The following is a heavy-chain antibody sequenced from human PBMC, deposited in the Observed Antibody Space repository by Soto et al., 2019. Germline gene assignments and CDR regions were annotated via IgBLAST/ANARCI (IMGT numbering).Heavy chain of an antibody. J-gene: IGHJ3*02. V-gene: IGHV4-4*07. CDR2: IYTSGST. Sequence: PSETLSLTRTVSGGSISSYYWSWIRQPAGKGLEWIGRIYTSGSTNYNPSLKSRVTMSVDTSKNQFSLKLSSVTAADTAVYYCARSSDRNYGDYVAFDIWGQGTMVTVSS. CDR1: GGSISSYY. CDR3: ARSSDRNYGDYVAFDI. D-gene: IGHD4-17*01.